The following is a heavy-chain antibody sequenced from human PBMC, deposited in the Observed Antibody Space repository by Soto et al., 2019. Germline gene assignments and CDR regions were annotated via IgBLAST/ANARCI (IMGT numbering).Heavy chain of an antibody. Sequence: VSCKESRGSFSSYSISWVRQAPGQGLEWMGGIIPIFGTANYAQKFQGIVTITADESTSTAYMELNSLRAEDTAVHYCAPRSAWLLNYWGLGTLVPGSS. J-gene: IGHJ4*02. CDR2: IIPIFGTA. D-gene: IGHD3-22*01. V-gene: IGHV1-69*01. CDR1: RGSFSSYS. CDR3: APRSAWLLNY.